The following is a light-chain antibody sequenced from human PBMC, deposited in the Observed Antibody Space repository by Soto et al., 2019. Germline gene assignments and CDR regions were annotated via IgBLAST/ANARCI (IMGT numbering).Light chain of an antibody. CDR2: EVN. CDR1: SSDVGSYNL. V-gene: IGLV2-23*02. CDR3: CSYAGSSTFYV. J-gene: IGLJ1*01. Sequence: QSALTQPASVSGSPGQSITISCTGTSSDVGSYNLISWYQQYPDKAPKLMIYEVNKRPSGVSNRFSGSKSGNTAPLTISGLQAEDEADYYCCSYAGSSTFYVFGSGTKVTVL.